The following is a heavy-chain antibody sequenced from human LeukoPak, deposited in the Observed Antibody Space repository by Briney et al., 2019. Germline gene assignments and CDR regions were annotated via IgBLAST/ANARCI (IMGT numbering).Heavy chain of an antibody. J-gene: IGHJ4*02. CDR3: ATDRGWRTSGYYLYYFVC. Sequence: GGSLRLSCAASGFIFTNYFMSWVRQAPGKGLEWVASIKHDGSEKYYVDSVRGRFTISRDNTMNSLYLQMSSLRAEDTAVYYCATDRGWRTSGYYLYYFVCWGQGTLVTYSS. CDR1: GFIFTNYF. D-gene: IGHD3-3*01. CDR2: IKHDGSEK. V-gene: IGHV3-7*01.